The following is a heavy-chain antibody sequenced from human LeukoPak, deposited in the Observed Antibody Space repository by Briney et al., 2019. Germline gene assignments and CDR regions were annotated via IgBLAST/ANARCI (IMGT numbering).Heavy chain of an antibody. Sequence: PSETLSLTCTVSGGSISSSSYYWGWIRQPPGKGLEWIGSIYYSGSTNYNPSLKSRVTISVDTSKNQFSLKLSSVTAADTAVYYCASIAVAGTDYYYYYMDVWGKGTTVTISS. CDR1: GGSISSSSYY. CDR3: ASIAVAGTDYYYYYMDV. V-gene: IGHV4-39*07. D-gene: IGHD6-19*01. CDR2: IYYSGST. J-gene: IGHJ6*03.